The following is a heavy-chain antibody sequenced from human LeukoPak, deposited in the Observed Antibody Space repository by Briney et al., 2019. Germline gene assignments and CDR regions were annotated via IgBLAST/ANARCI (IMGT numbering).Heavy chain of an antibody. CDR1: GFTFSSYG. CDR3: AKEVHGGTGFDY. V-gene: IGHV3-30*18. D-gene: IGHD4-23*01. J-gene: IGHJ4*02. Sequence: QPGGSLRLSCAASGFTFSSYGMHWVRQAPGKGLEWVAVISYDGSNKYYADSVKGRFTISRGNSKNTLYLQMNSLRAEDTAVYYCAKEVHGGTGFDYWGQGTLVTVSS. CDR2: ISYDGSNK.